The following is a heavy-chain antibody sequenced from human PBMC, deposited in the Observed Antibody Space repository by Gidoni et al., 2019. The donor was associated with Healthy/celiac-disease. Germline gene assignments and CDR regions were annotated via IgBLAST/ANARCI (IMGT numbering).Heavy chain of an antibody. CDR1: GLTVSTAW. J-gene: IGHJ4*02. CDR3: TTIYSGYDFFDY. CDR2: IKSKTDGGTT. V-gene: IGHV3-15*01. D-gene: IGHD5-12*01. Sequence: EVQLVEPGGGLVKPGGSLRLSRAASGLTVSTAWMSWVRQAPGKGLEWVGRIKSKTDGGTTDYAAPVKGRFTISRDDSKNTLYLQMNSLKTEDTAVYYCTTIYSGYDFFDYWGQGTLVTVSS.